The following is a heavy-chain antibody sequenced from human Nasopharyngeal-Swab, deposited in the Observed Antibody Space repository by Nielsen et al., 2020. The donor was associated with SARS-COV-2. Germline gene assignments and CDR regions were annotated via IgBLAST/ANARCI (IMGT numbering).Heavy chain of an antibody. CDR2: ISYDGSNK. V-gene: IGHV3-30-3*01. Sequence: WIRQPPGKGLEWVAVISYDGSNKYYADSVKGRFTISRDNSKNTLYLQMNSLRAEDTAVYYCARGAIDYYDSSGYGDWGQGTLVTVSS. CDR3: ARGAIDYYDSSGYGD. D-gene: IGHD3-22*01. J-gene: IGHJ4*02.